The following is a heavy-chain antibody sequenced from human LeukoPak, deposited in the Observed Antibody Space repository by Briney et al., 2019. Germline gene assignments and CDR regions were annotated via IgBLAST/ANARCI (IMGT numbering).Heavy chain of an antibody. D-gene: IGHD6-13*01. V-gene: IGHV4-34*01. Sequence: SETLSLTCAVYGVSFSGYYWSWIRQPPGKGLEWIGEINHSGSTNYNPSLKNRVTISVDTSKNQFSLKLSSVTAEDTAVYYCAREYSSSWYRGYYYYMDVWGKGTTVTVSS. CDR1: GVSFSGYY. J-gene: IGHJ6*03. CDR2: INHSGST. CDR3: AREYSSSWYRGYYYYMDV.